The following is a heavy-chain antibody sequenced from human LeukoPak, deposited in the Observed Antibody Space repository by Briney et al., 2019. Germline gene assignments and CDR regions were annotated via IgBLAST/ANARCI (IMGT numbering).Heavy chain of an antibody. V-gene: IGHV3-21*01. Sequence: PGGSLRLSCAASGFTFSSYSMNWVRQAPGKGLEWVSSISSSSSYIYYADSVKGRFTISRDNAKNSLYLQMNSLRAEDTAVYYCARDWWSGSYYFSDYWGQGTLVTVSS. J-gene: IGHJ4*02. CDR2: ISSSSSYI. CDR3: ARDWWSGSYYFSDY. D-gene: IGHD1-26*01. CDR1: GFTFSSYS.